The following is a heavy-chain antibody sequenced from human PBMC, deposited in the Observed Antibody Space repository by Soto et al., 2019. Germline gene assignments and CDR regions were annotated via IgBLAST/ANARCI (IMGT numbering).Heavy chain of an antibody. J-gene: IGHJ5*02. CDR2: IFPADAET. Sequence: GESLKISCKASGYSFSTYWITWVRQLPGKGLEWVGIIFPADAETYYSPSFQGQVTISADKSVSTAYLQWSSLKASDTAVYYCVRQGAGDFNWFDPWGQGTLVTVSS. CDR1: GYSFSTYW. V-gene: IGHV5-51*01. CDR3: VRQGAGDFNWFDP.